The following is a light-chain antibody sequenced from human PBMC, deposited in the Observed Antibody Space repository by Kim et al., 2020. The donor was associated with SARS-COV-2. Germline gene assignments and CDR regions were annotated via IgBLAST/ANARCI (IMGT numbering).Light chain of an antibody. J-gene: IGLJ2*01. CDR1: NIGRKS. CDR3: QVWDSSSDHPVV. V-gene: IGLV3-21*04. CDR2: YDS. Sequence: SYELTQPPSVSVAPGKTARITCGGNNIGRKSVHWYQQKPGQAPVLVIYYDSDRPSGIPERFSGSNSGNTATLTISRVEAGDEADYYCQVWDSSSDHPVVFGGGTQLTVL.